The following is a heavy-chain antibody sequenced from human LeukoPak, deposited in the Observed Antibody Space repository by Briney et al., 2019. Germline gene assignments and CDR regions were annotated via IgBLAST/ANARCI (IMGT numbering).Heavy chain of an antibody. CDR2: ISGSGGST. CDR1: GFTFSSYA. J-gene: IGHJ4*02. Sequence: GGSLTVSCAASGFTFSSYAMSWVRQAPGKGLEWVSAISGSGGSTYYADSVKGRFTISRDNSKNTLYLQMNSLRAEDTAVYYCVYYYGSGSYRPLDYWGQGTRVTSSS. CDR3: VYYYGSGSYRPLDY. D-gene: IGHD3-10*01. V-gene: IGHV3-23*01.